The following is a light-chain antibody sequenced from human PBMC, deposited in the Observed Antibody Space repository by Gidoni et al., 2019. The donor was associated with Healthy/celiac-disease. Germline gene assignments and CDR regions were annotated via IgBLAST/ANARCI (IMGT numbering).Light chain of an antibody. CDR2: DAS. J-gene: IGKJ4*01. CDR3: QQYDNLPLT. CDR1: QDISEY. V-gene: IGKV1-33*01. Sequence: DLQMTPSPSSLSTSVGDRVTITCQARQDISEYLNWYQQKPGKAPKLLIYDASNLETGVPTSFSGSGSGTDFTVTISSLQPEDIATYYCQQYDNLPLTFGGGTKVEIK.